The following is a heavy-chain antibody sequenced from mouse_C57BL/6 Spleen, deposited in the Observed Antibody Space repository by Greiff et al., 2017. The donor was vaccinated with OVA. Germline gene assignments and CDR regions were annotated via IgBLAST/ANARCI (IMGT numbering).Heavy chain of an antibody. V-gene: IGHV1-76*01. Sequence: QVQLKESGAELVRPGASVKLSCKASGYTFTDYYINWVKQRPGQGLEWIARIYPGSGNTYYNEKFKGKATLTAEKSSSTAYMQLSSLTSEDSAVYFCARAGDYAGGFAYWGQGTLVTVSA. CDR1: GYTFTDYY. D-gene: IGHD2-4*01. J-gene: IGHJ3*01. CDR3: ARAGDYAGGFAY. CDR2: IYPGSGNT.